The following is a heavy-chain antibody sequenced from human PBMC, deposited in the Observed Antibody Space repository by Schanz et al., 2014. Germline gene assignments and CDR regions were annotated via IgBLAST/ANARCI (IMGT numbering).Heavy chain of an antibody. CDR3: AKDSTHIDIVLVPTAIDY. D-gene: IGHD2-2*01. CDR2: ISGTTTYT. J-gene: IGHJ4*02. Sequence: EADLVESGGGLIQRGESLRLSCSASGFSFSSYSMNWVRQAPGKGLEWVSYISGTTTYTNYADSVKGRFTISRDNSKNTLYLHMNTLRSEDTAVYYCAKDSTHIDIVLVPTAIDYWGQGTLVTVSS. CDR1: GFSFSSYS. V-gene: IGHV3-48*01.